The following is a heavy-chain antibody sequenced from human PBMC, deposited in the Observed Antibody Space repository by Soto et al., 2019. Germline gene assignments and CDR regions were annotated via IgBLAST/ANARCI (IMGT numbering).Heavy chain of an antibody. CDR1: GYTFTSYD. V-gene: IGHV1-8*01. CDR2: MNPNSGNT. D-gene: IGHD3-9*01. Sequence: ASVKVSFKASGYTFTSYDINWVRQATGQGLEWMGWMNPNSGNTGYAQKFQGRVTMTRNTSISTAYMELSSLRSEDTAVYYCARGPGRYYDILTGYYTLDYWGQGTLVTVSS. J-gene: IGHJ4*02. CDR3: ARGPGRYYDILTGYYTLDY.